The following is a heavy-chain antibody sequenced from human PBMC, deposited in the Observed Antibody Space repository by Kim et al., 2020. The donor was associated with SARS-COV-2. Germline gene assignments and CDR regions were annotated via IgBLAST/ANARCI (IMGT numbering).Heavy chain of an antibody. Sequence: ASVKVSCKASGYTFTSYYMHWVRQAPGQGLEWMGIINPSGGSTSYAQKFQGRVTMTRDTSTSTVYMELSSLRSQDTAVYYCAREAEAGGYDSYDNWFDPWGQGTLVTVSS. CDR2: INPSGGST. J-gene: IGHJ5*02. D-gene: IGHD5-12*01. CDR3: AREAEAGGYDSYDNWFDP. V-gene: IGHV1-46*01. CDR1: GYTFTSYY.